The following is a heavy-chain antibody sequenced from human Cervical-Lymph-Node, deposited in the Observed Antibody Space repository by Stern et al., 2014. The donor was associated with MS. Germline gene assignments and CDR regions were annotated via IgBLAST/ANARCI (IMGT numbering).Heavy chain of an antibody. V-gene: IGHV4-59*01. D-gene: IGHD4-23*01. Sequence: QVQLQESGPGLVKPSETLSLTCTVSGGSLSSYYWSWIRQPPGKGLEWIGNIYYSGSTYYNSSLKSRGTIYVDQFTEQFSLKLSSVTAADTAVYYSARGYGGNSLDYWGQGTLVTVSS. CDR1: GGSLSSYY. CDR3: ARGYGGNSLDY. CDR2: IYYSGST. J-gene: IGHJ4*02.